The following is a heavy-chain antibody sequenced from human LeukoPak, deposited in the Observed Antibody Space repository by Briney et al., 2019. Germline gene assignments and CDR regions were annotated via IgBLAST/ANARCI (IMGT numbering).Heavy chain of an antibody. V-gene: IGHV4-39*01. Sequence: SETLSLTCTVSGGSISSSSYYWGWIRQPPGKGLEWIGSIYYSGSTYYNPSLKSRVTTSVDTSKNQFSLKLSSVTAADTAVYYCARNAFWSGYYTFDYWGQGTLVTVSS. CDR3: ARNAFWSGYYTFDY. D-gene: IGHD3-3*01. J-gene: IGHJ4*02. CDR2: IYYSGST. CDR1: GGSISSSSYY.